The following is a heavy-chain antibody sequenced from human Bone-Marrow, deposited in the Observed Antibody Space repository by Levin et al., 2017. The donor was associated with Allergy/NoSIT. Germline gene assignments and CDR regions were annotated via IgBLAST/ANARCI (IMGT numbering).Heavy chain of an antibody. CDR1: GFTFSSYS. CDR2: ISSSSSYI. D-gene: IGHD5-12*01. Sequence: GESLKISCAASGFTFSSYSMNWVRQAPGKGLEWVSSISSSSSYIYYADSVKGRFTISRDNAKNSLYLQMNSLRAEDTAVYYCARDSPLIWWLPYFDYWGQGTLVTVSS. J-gene: IGHJ4*02. CDR3: ARDSPLIWWLPYFDY. V-gene: IGHV3-21*01.